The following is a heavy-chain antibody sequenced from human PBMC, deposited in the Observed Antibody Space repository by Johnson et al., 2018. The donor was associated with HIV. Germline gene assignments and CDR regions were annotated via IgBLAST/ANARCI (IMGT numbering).Heavy chain of an antibody. CDR2: INWNGGST. CDR1: GFTFDDYG. CDR3: AKIIGYSSGLEI. Sequence: VQLVESGGGLVQPGGSLRLSCAASGFTFDDYGMSWVRQAPGKGLEWVSGINWNGGSTGYADSVKGRFTISRDNSKNTLYLQMNSLRAEDTAVYYCAKIIGYSSGLEIWGQGTMVTVSS. D-gene: IGHD6-19*01. J-gene: IGHJ3*02. V-gene: IGHV3-20*04.